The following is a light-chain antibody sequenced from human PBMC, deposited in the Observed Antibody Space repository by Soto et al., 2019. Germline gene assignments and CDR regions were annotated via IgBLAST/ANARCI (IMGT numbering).Light chain of an antibody. Sequence: DIPMTQSPSSLSASIGDRVTITCRASQDISNYVAWFQQKRGKAPKVLIYAASSLQSGAPSRFSVSGSGTEFTFTISSLQPVDAATYYCQKSNRAPRPFGQGTEVAIK. V-gene: IGKV1-27*01. CDR2: AAS. J-gene: IGKJ1*01. CDR3: QKSNRAPRP. CDR1: QDISNY.